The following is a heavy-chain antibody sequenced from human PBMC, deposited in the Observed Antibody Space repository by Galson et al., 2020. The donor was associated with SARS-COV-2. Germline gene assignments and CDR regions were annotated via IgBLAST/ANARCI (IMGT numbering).Heavy chain of an antibody. CDR1: GFTFSSYS. V-gene: IGHV3-48*04. CDR3: ANTYYYDSSENY. D-gene: IGHD3-22*01. Sequence: GESLKISCAASGFTFSSYSMNWVRQAPGKGLEWVSYISSSSTIYYADSVKGRFTISRDNAKNSLYLQMNSLRAEDTAVYYCANTYYYDSSENYWGQGTLVTVSS. CDR2: ISSSSTI. J-gene: IGHJ4*02.